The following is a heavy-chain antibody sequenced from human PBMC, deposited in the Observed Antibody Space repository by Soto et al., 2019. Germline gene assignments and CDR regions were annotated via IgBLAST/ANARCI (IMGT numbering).Heavy chain of an antibody. CDR3: AILSPAGFDP. V-gene: IGHV1-3*01. CDR2: INASNGNT. CDR1: GYTFTSYY. Sequence: GASVKVSCKASGYTFTSYYMHWVRQAPGQRLEWMGWINASNGNTKYSQKFQGRVTITRDTSASTAYMELSSLRSEDTAVYYCAILSPAGFDPWGQGTLVTVSS. D-gene: IGHD2-15*01. J-gene: IGHJ5*02.